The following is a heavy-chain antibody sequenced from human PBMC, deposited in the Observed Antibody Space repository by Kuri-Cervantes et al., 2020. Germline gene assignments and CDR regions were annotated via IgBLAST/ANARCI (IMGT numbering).Heavy chain of an antibody. V-gene: IGHV3-30-3*01. D-gene: IGHD1-26*01. J-gene: IGHJ4*02. Sequence: LSLTCAASGFTFSSYAMHWVRQAPGKGLEWVAVISYDGSNKYYADSVEGRFTISRDNSKNTLYLQMSSLKTEDTALYYCTTDIGAAHDYWGQGTLVTVSS. CDR2: ISYDGSNK. CDR3: TTDIGAAHDY. CDR1: GFTFSSYA.